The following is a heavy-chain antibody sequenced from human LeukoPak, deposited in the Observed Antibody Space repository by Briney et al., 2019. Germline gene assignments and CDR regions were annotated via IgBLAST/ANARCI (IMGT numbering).Heavy chain of an antibody. CDR2: IKQDGTEK. V-gene: IGHV3-7*01. J-gene: IGHJ4*02. CDR1: GFTFSSYL. CDR3: ARPYCSGGSCFFVY. D-gene: IGHD2-15*01. Sequence: GGSLRLSCAASGFTFSSYLMSWVRQAPGKGLEWVADIKQDGTEKNYVDSVKARFTISRDNAKNSLYLQMNSLRVEDTAVYYCARPYCSGGSCFFVYWGQGNLVTVSS.